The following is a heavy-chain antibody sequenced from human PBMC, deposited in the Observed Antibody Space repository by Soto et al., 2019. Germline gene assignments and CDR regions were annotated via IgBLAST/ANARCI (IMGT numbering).Heavy chain of an antibody. Sequence: GASVKVSCKASGYTFTGYYVHWVRQAPGQGLEWMGWINPNSGDTYLAQRFQGRVTMNRDTSIGTAYMELRGLTSDDTAEYYCAKGGAIVAAGTRVYLYNPMDVWGQGTKVTVYS. CDR2: INPNSGDT. V-gene: IGHV1-2*02. CDR3: AKGGAIVAAGTRVYLYNPMDV. J-gene: IGHJ6*02. D-gene: IGHD1-26*01. CDR1: GYTFTGYY.